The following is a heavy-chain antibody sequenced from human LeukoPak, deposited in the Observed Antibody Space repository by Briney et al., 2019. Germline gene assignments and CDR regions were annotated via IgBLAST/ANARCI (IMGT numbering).Heavy chain of an antibody. CDR3: AKLLSTLIAAPVDY. J-gene: IGHJ4*02. D-gene: IGHD6-6*01. V-gene: IGHV3-30*18. CDR1: GFTFSSYG. Sequence: GGSLRLSCAASGFTFSSYGMHWVRQAPGKGLEWVAVISYDGSDKYYADSVKGRFTISRDNSKNTLYLQMNSLRAEDTAVYYCAKLLSTLIAAPVDYWGQGTLVTVSS. CDR2: ISYDGSDK.